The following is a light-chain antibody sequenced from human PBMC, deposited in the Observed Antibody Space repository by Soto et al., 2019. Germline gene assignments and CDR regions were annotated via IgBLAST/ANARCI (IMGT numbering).Light chain of an antibody. Sequence: EIVMTQSPATLSVSPGARAPLSCRASQSVSSSLAWYQQTPGQAPRLLIYGASTRATGIPARFSGSGSGTDFTLTISRLEPEDFAVYYCQQYGSSPWTFGQGTKVDIK. V-gene: IGKV3-20*01. CDR1: QSVSSS. J-gene: IGKJ1*01. CDR2: GAS. CDR3: QQYGSSPWT.